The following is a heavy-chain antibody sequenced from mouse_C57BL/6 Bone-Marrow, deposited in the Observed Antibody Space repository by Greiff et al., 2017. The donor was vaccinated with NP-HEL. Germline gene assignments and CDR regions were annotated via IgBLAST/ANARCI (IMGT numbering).Heavy chain of an antibody. J-gene: IGHJ1*03. D-gene: IGHD1-2*01. V-gene: IGHV1-63*01. CDR1: GYTFTTYW. Sequence: QVQLQQSGAELVRPGTSVKMSCKASGYTFTTYWIGWAKQRPGHGLEWIGDIYPGGGYTNYNEKCKGKATLTADKSSSTAYMQFSSLTSEDSAIYYCARILRLGFDVWGTGTTVTVSS. CDR2: IYPGGGYT. CDR3: ARILRLGFDV.